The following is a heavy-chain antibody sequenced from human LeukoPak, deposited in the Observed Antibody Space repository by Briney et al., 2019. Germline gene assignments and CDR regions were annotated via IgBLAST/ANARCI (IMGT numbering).Heavy chain of an antibody. D-gene: IGHD5-24*01. CDR1: GFTFSSYA. V-gene: IGHV3-30*04. CDR2: ISYDGSNK. CDR3: ARGRWLQFGWFDP. J-gene: IGHJ5*02. Sequence: GRSLRLSCAASGFTFSSYAMHWVRQAPGKGLEWVAVISYDGSNKYYADSVKGRFTISRDNSKNTLYLQMNSLRAEDTAVYYCARGRWLQFGWFDPWGQGTLVTVSS.